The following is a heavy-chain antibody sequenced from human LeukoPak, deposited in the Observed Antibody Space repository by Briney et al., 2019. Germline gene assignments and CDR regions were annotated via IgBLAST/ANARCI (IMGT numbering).Heavy chain of an antibody. CDR3: ARDRIAAARYGYFDY. Sequence: GGSLRLSCAASGFTFSSYSMNWVRQAPGKGLEWVSYISSSSSTIYYADSVKGRFTISRDNAKNSLYLQMNSLRAEDTAVYYCARDRIAAARYGYFDYWGQGTLVTVSS. CDR1: GFTFSSYS. J-gene: IGHJ4*02. D-gene: IGHD6-13*01. CDR2: ISSSSSTI. V-gene: IGHV3-48*04.